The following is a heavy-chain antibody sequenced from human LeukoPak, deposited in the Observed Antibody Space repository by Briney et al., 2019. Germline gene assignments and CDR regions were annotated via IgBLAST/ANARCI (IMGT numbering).Heavy chain of an antibody. CDR3: ARGSDRGQLWYD. J-gene: IGHJ4*02. D-gene: IGHD5-18*01. CDR1: GYAFTSYG. V-gene: IGHV1-18*01. Sequence: ASVKVSCKASGYAFTSYGISWVRQAPGQGPEWMGWISAYNGNTNYAQKLQGRVTMTTDTSTSTAYMELRSLRSDDTAVYYCARGSDRGQLWYDWGQGTLVTVSS. CDR2: ISAYNGNT.